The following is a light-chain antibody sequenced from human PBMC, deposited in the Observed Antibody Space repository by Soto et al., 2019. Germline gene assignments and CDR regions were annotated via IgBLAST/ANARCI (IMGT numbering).Light chain of an antibody. CDR1: QSVSNSY. V-gene: IGKV3-20*01. CDR2: GAS. Sequence: ESVLTKSPGTLSVSPGERATLSCRASQSVSNSYLAWYQHKPGQAPRLLIYGASSRAAGIPDRFSGSESGTDFTLTISRLEPEDFAVYYCQQYGRSPWTFGQGTKVDIK. J-gene: IGKJ1*01. CDR3: QQYGRSPWT.